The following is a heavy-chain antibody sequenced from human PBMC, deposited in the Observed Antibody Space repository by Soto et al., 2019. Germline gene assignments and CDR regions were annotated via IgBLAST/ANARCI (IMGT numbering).Heavy chain of an antibody. V-gene: IGHV1-69*01. CDR2: IIPIFGTA. D-gene: IGHD2-2*01. CDR3: ASLDQRW. CDR1: GGTFSSYA. J-gene: IGHJ4*02. Sequence: QVQLVQSGAEVKKPVSSVKVSCKASGGTFSSYAISWVRQAPGQGFELMGGIIPIFGTANYAQKFQCSVTITADESTRLAYMGLRRLRSEDTAVNYLASLDQRWWGQGTLVTVSS.